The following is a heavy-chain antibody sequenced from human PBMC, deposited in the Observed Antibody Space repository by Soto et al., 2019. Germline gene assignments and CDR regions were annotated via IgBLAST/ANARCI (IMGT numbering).Heavy chain of an antibody. CDR1: GFTFSSYA. J-gene: IGHJ5*02. CDR2: ISGSGGST. D-gene: IGHD2-15*01. CDR3: AKRYCSGGSCFSHDP. Sequence: GGSLRLSCAASGFTFSSYAMSWVRQAPGKGLEWVSAISGSGGSTYYADSVKGRFTISRDNSKNTLYLQMNSLRAEDTAVYYCAKRYCSGGSCFSHDPWGQGTLVTVSS. V-gene: IGHV3-23*01.